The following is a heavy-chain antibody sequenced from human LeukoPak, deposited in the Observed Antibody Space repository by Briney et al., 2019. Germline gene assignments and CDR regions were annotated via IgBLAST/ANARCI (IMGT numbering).Heavy chain of an antibody. Sequence: SETLSLTCPVSGGSISSYYWSWIRQPPGKGLDWIGYIYYSGSTNYNPSLKSRVTRSVDTSKNQFSLKLSSVTAADTAVYYCARGTLDYYYGMDVWGQGTTVTVSS. CDR2: IYYSGST. V-gene: IGHV4-59*08. CDR3: ARGTLDYYYGMDV. J-gene: IGHJ6*02. CDR1: GGSISSYY.